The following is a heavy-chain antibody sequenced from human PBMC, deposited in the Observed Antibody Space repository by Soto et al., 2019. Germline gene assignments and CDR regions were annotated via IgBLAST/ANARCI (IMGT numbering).Heavy chain of an antibody. CDR3: ARVFGFGGMDV. CDR2: IYYSGST. J-gene: IGHJ6*02. V-gene: IGHV4-39*07. D-gene: IGHD3-10*01. CDR1: GGYISSSSYY. Sequence: SETLSLTCTVSGGYISSSSYYWGWIRQPPGKGLEWIGSIYYSGSTYYNPSLKSRVTISVDTSKNQFSLKLSSVTAADTAVYYCARVFGFGGMDVWGQGTTVTVSS.